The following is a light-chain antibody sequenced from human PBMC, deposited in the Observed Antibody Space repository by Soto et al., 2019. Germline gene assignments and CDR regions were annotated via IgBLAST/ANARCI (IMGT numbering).Light chain of an antibody. CDR3: QHYGASPKYT. Sequence: EIVLTQSPGTLSLSPGQRATLSCRASQSVSSSSLAWYQQRPGQAPRLLIYGASRRATGIPDKFSGSGSGTDFTLTISRLEPEDFAVYYCQHYGASPKYTFGQGTKV. J-gene: IGKJ2*01. CDR2: GAS. CDR1: QSVSSSS. V-gene: IGKV3-20*01.